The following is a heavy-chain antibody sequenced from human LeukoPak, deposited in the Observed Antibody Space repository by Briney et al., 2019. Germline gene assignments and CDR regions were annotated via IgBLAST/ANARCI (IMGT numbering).Heavy chain of an antibody. CDR3: ARRLWFGRSDAFDI. D-gene: IGHD3-10*01. Sequence: PGGSLRLSCAASGFTVSSNYMSWVRQAPGKGLEWVSIIYSDGSKYYADSVKGRFTISRDNSKNTLFLQMNSLRAEDTAVYYCARRLWFGRSDAFDIWGQGTMVTVSS. CDR2: IYSDGSK. V-gene: IGHV3-66*04. J-gene: IGHJ3*02. CDR1: GFTVSSNY.